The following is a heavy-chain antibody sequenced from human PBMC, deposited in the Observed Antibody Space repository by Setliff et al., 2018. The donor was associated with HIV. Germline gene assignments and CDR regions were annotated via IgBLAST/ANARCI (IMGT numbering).Heavy chain of an antibody. D-gene: IGHD4-17*01. Sequence: ASVKVSCKASGYTFSDYYMHWVQQAPGKGLEWMGRVDPEDGETKYAEKFQGRVTITADTSTSTVYMELSSLRSEDTAVYYCATQFKTTKAFDPWGQGTLVTVSS. CDR2: VDPEDGET. CDR1: GYTFSDYY. J-gene: IGHJ5*02. CDR3: ATQFKTTKAFDP. V-gene: IGHV1-69-2*01.